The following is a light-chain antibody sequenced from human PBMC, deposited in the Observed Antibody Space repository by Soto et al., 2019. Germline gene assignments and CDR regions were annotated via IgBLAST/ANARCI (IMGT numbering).Light chain of an antibody. J-gene: IGLJ1*01. CDR1: DISGYNY. CDR2: EVS. Sequence: QSALTQPASVSGSPGQSITISCTGSDISGYNYVSWYQQYPGKAPKLMIYEVSNRPSGVSHRFSGSKSGNTASLTISGLQAEVEADYYCSTSHVFATGTKLTVL. CDR3: STSHV. V-gene: IGLV2-14*01.